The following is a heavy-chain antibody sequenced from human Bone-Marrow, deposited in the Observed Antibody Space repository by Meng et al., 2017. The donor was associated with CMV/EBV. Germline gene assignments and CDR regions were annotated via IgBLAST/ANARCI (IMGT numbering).Heavy chain of an antibody. D-gene: IGHD3-22*01. CDR3: ARDLAYYYDGSGYYGMDV. J-gene: IGHJ6*02. CDR2: ISYDGSNK. V-gene: IGHV3-30-3*01. Sequence: GGSLRLSCAASGFTISSYAMHWVRQAPGKGLEWVAVISYDGSNKYYADSVKGRFTISRDNAKNSLYLQMNSLRAEDTAVYYCARDLAYYYDGSGYYGMDVWGQGTTVTVSS. CDR1: GFTISSYA.